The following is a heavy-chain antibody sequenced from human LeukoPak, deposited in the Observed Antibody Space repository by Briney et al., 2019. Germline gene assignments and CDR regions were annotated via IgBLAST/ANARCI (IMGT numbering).Heavy chain of an antibody. CDR2: IIPIFGTA. J-gene: IGHJ4*02. CDR1: GGTFSSYA. D-gene: IGHD3-16*02. V-gene: IGHV1-69*06. Sequence: SVKASCKASGGTFSSYAISWVRQAPGQGLEWMGGIIPIFGTANYAQKFQGRVTITADKSTSTAYMELSSLRSEDTAVYYCAKSRELSLYYFDYWGQGTLVTVSS. CDR3: AKSRELSLYYFDY.